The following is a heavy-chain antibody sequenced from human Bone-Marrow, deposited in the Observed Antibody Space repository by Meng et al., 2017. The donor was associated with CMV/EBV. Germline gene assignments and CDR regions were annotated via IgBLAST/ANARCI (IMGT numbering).Heavy chain of an antibody. CDR2: IKQDGSEK. J-gene: IGHJ6*02. D-gene: IGHD3-3*01. V-gene: IGHV3-7*01. CDR1: GFTFSSYW. Sequence: GESLKISCAASGFTFSSYWMSWVRQAPGKGLEWVANIKQDGSEKYYVDSVKGRFTISRDNAKNSLYLQMNSLRAEDTAVYYCARESYDFWSGYYGLYYYYGMDVGGQGTTVTV. CDR3: ARESYDFWSGYYGLYYYYGMDV.